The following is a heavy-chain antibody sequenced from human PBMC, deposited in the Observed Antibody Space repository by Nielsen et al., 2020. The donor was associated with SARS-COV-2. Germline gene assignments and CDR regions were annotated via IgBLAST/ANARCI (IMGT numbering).Heavy chain of an antibody. CDR2: ISYDGSNK. J-gene: IGHJ4*02. D-gene: IGHD2-2*01. Sequence: GESLKISCAASGFTFSSYGMHWVRQAPGKGLEWVAVISYDGSNKYYADSVKGRFTISRDNSKNTLYLQMNSLRAEDTAVYYCARDGVLNCSSTSCYVAYYFDYWGQGTLVTVSS. CDR1: GFTFSSYG. CDR3: ARDGVLNCSSTSCYVAYYFDY. V-gene: IGHV3-30*03.